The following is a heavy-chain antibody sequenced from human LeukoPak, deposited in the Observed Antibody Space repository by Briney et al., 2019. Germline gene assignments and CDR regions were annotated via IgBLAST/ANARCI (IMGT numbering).Heavy chain of an antibody. V-gene: IGHV1-69*05. J-gene: IGHJ4*02. CDR2: IIPIFGTA. CDR3: ARDPSSGYDPYFDY. Sequence: ASVKVSCKASGGTFSSYAISWVRQAPGQGLVWMGGIIPIFGTANYAQKFQGRVTITTDESTSTAYMELSSLRSEDTAVYYCARDPSSGYDPYFDYWGQGTLVTVSS. CDR1: GGTFSSYA. D-gene: IGHD5-12*01.